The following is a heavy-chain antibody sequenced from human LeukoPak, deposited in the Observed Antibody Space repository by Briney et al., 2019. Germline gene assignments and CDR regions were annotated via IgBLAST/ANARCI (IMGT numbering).Heavy chain of an antibody. CDR3: ARDAEGSDAFDI. CDR2: IKQDGSEK. J-gene: IGHJ3*02. Sequence: GGSLRLSCAASGFTFSSYSMSWVRQAPGKGLEWVANIKQDGSEKYYVDSVKGRFTISRDNAKNSLYLQMNSLRAEDTAVYYCARDAEGSDAFDIWGQGTMVTVSS. D-gene: IGHD3-10*01. V-gene: IGHV3-7*01. CDR1: GFTFSSYS.